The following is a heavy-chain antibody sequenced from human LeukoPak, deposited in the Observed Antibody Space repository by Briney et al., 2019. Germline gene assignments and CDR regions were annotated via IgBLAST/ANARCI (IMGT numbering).Heavy chain of an antibody. CDR1: GGSISTYY. CDR3: ARAPHSYDSGSYSVQQYFDL. CDR2: MYNNGTT. V-gene: IGHV4-59*01. J-gene: IGHJ2*01. D-gene: IGHD3-22*01. Sequence: NPSENPSPTLTVPGGSISTYYWGWIRQPPRQGLGWIGYMYNNGTTNYNPSLKSRVTISVDTSKNHFSLRLSSVTAADTAVYYCARAPHSYDSGSYSVQQYFDLWGRGTLVTVSS.